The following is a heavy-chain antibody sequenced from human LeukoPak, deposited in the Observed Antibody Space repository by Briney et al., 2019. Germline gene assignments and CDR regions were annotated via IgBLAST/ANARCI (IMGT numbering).Heavy chain of an antibody. CDR2: IYIGQST. Sequence: SETLSLTCSVSDVSIDNHYWSWIRQPAGRGLEWIGRIYIGQSTVFKPSTNYNPSLQGRVTMSVDTSKSQFSLRLTSVTAADTAVYYCARIKSKRTWDNYYYYYMDVWGKGTTVTVSS. J-gene: IGHJ6*03. D-gene: IGHD1-1*01. CDR1: DVSIDNHY. V-gene: IGHV4-4*07. CDR3: ARIKSKRTWDNYYYYYMDV.